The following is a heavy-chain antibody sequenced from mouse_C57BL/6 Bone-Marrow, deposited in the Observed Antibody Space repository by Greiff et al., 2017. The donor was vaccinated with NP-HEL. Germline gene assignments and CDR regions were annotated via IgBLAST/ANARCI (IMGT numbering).Heavy chain of an antibody. CDR2: IYPSDSET. D-gene: IGHD1-1*01. CDR3: VRRNGSRHYYAMDY. CDR1: GYTFTSYW. V-gene: IGHV1-61*01. J-gene: IGHJ4*01. Sequence: QVQLQQPGAELVRPGSSVKLSCKASGYTFTSYWMDWVKQRPGQGLEWIGNIYPSDSETHYNQKFKDKAALTVDKSSSTAYMQLSSLTSEDSAVYYCVRRNGSRHYYAMDYWGQGTSVTVSS.